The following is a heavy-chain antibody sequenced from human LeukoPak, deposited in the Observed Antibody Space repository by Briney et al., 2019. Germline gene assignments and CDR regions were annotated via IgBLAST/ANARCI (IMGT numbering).Heavy chain of an antibody. D-gene: IGHD3-22*01. V-gene: IGHV3-20*04. CDR2: INWNGGST. CDR1: GFTFDDYG. Sequence: GGSLRLSCAASGFTFDDYGMSWVRQAPGKGLEWVSGINWNGGSTGYADSVKGRFTISRDNAKSSLYLQMNSLRAEDTALYYCAREKHYYDSSGYLYWGQGTLVTVSS. J-gene: IGHJ4*02. CDR3: AREKHYYDSSGYLY.